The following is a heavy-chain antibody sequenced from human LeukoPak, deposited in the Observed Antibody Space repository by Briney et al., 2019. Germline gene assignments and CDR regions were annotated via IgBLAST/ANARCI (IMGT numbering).Heavy chain of an antibody. D-gene: IGHD6-13*01. J-gene: IGHJ4*02. Sequence: SETLSLTCTVSGGSISSYYWSWIRQPPGKGLEWIGYICYSGSTNYNPSLKSRVTISVDTSKNQFSLKLSSVTAADTAVYYCARADSSSWFDWGQGTLVTVSS. V-gene: IGHV4-59*01. CDR1: GGSISSYY. CDR3: ARADSSSWFD. CDR2: ICYSGST.